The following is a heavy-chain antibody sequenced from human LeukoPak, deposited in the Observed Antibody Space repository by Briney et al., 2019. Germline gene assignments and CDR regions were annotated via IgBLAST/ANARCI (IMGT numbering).Heavy chain of an antibody. CDR1: GFTFSSYG. CDR2: ISYDGRTK. Sequence: GGSLRLSCAASGFTFSSYGMHWVRPAPGKGLEWVAVISYDGRTKYYADSVKGRFTVTRDNSKNTLYLQMNSLRAEDTAVYYCAKELLSSPTAEDAFDIWGQGTMVTVSS. V-gene: IGHV3-30*18. J-gene: IGHJ3*02. CDR3: AKELLSSPTAEDAFDI. D-gene: IGHD1-14*01.